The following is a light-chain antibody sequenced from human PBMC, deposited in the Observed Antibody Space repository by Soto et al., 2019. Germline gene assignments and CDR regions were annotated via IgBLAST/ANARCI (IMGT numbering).Light chain of an antibody. V-gene: IGKV3-20*01. CDR2: GAS. CDR3: QQYGSSPS. Sequence: ESVLTQSSGTLSLSPGGRATLSCRASQSVSSSYLAWYQQKPGQAPRLLIYGASTRATGIPARFSGSGSGTDFTLTISRLDPEDFAVYYCQQYGSSPSFGQGTKVDIK. J-gene: IGKJ1*01. CDR1: QSVSSSY.